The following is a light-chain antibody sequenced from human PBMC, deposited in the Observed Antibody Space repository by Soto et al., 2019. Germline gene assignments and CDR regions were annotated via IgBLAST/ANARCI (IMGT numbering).Light chain of an antibody. V-gene: IGKV3-20*01. Sequence: EVVLTQSPGTLSLSPGEGATLSCRASQRVTNNYLAWYQQKPGHPPKLLIYGASSRATGIPDRFSGIGSGTDFTLTISKKELEDVAVYFCHQYGSSPRTFGQGTKVEF. CDR1: QRVTNNY. CDR3: HQYGSSPRT. CDR2: GAS. J-gene: IGKJ1*01.